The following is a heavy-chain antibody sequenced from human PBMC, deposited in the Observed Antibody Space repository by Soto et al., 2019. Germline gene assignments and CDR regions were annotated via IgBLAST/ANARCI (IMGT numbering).Heavy chain of an antibody. D-gene: IGHD3-10*01. J-gene: IGHJ4*02. CDR2: ISGSGGST. Sequence: GGSLRLSCAASGFTFSSYAMSWVRQAPGKGLEWVSAISGSGGSTYYADSVKGRFTISRDNSKNTLYLQMNSLRAEDTAVYYCAKGILWFGERLDLDYWGQGTLVTVSS. CDR3: AKGILWFGERLDLDY. V-gene: IGHV3-23*01. CDR1: GFTFSSYA.